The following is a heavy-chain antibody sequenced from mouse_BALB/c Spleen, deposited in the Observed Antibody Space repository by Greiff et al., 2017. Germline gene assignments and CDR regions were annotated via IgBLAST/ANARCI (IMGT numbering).Heavy chain of an antibody. J-gene: IGHJ4*01. D-gene: IGHD2-14*01. CDR1: GFSLTSYG. Sequence: VQLQQSGPGLVAPSQSLSITCTVSGFSLTSYGVHWVRQPPGKGLEWLGVIWAGGSTNYNSALMSRLSISKDNSKSQVFLKMNSLQTDDTAMYYCARDSRYDGYYAMDYWGQGTSVTVSS. V-gene: IGHV2-9*02. CDR3: ARDSRYDGYYAMDY. CDR2: IWAGGST.